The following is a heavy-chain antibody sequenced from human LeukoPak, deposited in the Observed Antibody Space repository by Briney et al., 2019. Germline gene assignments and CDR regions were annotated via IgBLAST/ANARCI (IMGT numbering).Heavy chain of an antibody. J-gene: IGHJ6*02. CDR1: GFTFSSYAMH. CDR2: IYYSGST. D-gene: IGHD3-10*01. CDR3: ARLPGDGSGSYSDYYGMDV. Sequence: LRLSCAASGFTFSSYAMHWVRQAPGKGLEWIGSIYYSGSTYYNPSLKSRVTISVDTSKNQFSLKLSSVTAADTAVYYCARLPGDGSGSYSDYYGMDVWGQGTTVTVSS. V-gene: IGHV4-39*01.